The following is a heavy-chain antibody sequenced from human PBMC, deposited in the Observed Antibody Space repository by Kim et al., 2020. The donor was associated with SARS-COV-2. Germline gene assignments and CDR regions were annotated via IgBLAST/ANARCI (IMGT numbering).Heavy chain of an antibody. CDR1: GFTFSTFW. CDR2: INHDASGK. J-gene: IGHJ4*02. D-gene: IGHD3-10*01. V-gene: IGHV3-7*01. Sequence: GGSLRLSCAASGFTFSTFWMTWVRQAPGKGLEWVANINHDASGKYYVDSVKGRFTISRDNAKNSLYLQMNYLRAEDTAVYYCATDASNFDSGPLNDYWGQGTLVTVSS. CDR3: ATDASNFDSGPLNDY.